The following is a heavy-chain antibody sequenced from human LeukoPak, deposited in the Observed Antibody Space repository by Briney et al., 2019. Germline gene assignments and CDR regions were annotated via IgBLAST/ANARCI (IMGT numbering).Heavy chain of an antibody. Sequence: SGTLSLTCTVSGGSISSYYWSWIRQPPGKGLEWIGYIYYSGSTKYSPSLKSRVTISVDTSKNHFSLNLRSVTAADTAVYYCARLSYDTSGYWPDYFDHWGQGTLVTVSS. CDR2: IYYSGST. D-gene: IGHD3-22*01. J-gene: IGHJ4*02. CDR3: ARLSYDTSGYWPDYFDH. CDR1: GGSISSYY. V-gene: IGHV4-59*08.